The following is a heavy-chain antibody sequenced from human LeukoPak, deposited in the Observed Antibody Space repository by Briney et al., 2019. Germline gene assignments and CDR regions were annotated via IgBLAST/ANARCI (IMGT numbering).Heavy chain of an antibody. CDR2: ISSSSSYI. V-gene: IGHV3-21*01. CDR1: GFTFSSYS. J-gene: IGHJ4*02. D-gene: IGHD3-3*01. Sequence: AGGSLRLSCAASGFTFSSYSMNWFRQAPGKGLEWVSSISSSSSYIYYADSVKGRFTISRDNAKNSLYLQMNSLRAEDTAVYYCARVGGDFWSAYYFDYWGQGTLVTVSS. CDR3: ARVGGDFWSAYYFDY.